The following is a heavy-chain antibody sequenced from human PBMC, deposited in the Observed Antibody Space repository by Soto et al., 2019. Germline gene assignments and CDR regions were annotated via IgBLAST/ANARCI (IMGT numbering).Heavy chain of an antibody. CDR1: GASISRTGFH. CDR3: ARRGSGHTFDY. CDR2: IYEAGTT. Sequence: SETLSLTCAVSGASISRTGFHWGWIRQPPGQGLEWIGSIYEAGTTFYNSSLKSRVTISADTSKNHFSLKLTSVTAADTAVYYCARRGSGHTFDYWGQGTLVTVSS. D-gene: IGHD3-10*01. V-gene: IGHV4-39*01. J-gene: IGHJ4*02.